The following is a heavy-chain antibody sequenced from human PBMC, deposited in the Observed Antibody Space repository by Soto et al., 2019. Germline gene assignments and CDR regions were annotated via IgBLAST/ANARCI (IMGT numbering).Heavy chain of an antibody. D-gene: IGHD3-3*01. V-gene: IGHV1-3*01. J-gene: IGHJ4*02. CDR2: INAGNGNT. CDR1: GYTFTSYA. CDR3: ARDLTIFGVYQGY. Sequence: GASVKVSCKASGYTFTSYAMHWVRQAPGQRLEWMGWINAGNGNTKYSQKFQGRVTITRDTSASTAYMELSSLRSEDTAVYYCARDLTIFGVYQGYWGQGTLVTVSS.